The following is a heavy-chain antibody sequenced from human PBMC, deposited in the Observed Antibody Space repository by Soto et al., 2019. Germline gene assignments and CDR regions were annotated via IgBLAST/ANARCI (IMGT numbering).Heavy chain of an antibody. D-gene: IGHD3-16*01. J-gene: IGHJ6*02. CDR2: TSNDGKKT. Sequence: SLRLSCEVSGFSLSSYAIHWVRQAPGKGLEWVAVTSNDGKKTSYADSLKGRFTISRDNSKNILYLQMNSLRAEDTAVYYCAKGITDTGGYYYYSMDVWGQGTAVTVSS. CDR1: GFSLSSYA. V-gene: IGHV3-30*18. CDR3: AKGITDTGGYYYYSMDV.